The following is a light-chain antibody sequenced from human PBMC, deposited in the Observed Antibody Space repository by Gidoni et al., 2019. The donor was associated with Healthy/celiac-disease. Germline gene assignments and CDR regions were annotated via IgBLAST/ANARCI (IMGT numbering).Light chain of an antibody. J-gene: IGKJ4*01. Sequence: EIVLTQSPATLSLSPGERATLSCRASQSVSSYLAWYQQKPGQAPRLLIYDASNRATGIPARFSGSGSGTDFTLTISSLEPEDFAVDYCQQRSNWPPELTFXGXTKVEIK. CDR1: QSVSSY. CDR3: QQRSNWPPELT. V-gene: IGKV3-11*01. CDR2: DAS.